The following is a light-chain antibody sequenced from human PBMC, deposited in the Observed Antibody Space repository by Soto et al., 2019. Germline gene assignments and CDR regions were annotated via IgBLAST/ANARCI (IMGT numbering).Light chain of an antibody. CDR3: QQYDSQPYN. Sequence: DIQVTQSPSTLSASVGDRVTITCRASQSVSSWLAWYQQKPGKAPKVLIYKASTLQSGVPSRFSGSGSGTEFTLTISSLQPEDFATYHCQQYDSQPYNFGQGTKLEIK. V-gene: IGKV1-5*03. CDR2: KAS. J-gene: IGKJ2*01. CDR1: QSVSSW.